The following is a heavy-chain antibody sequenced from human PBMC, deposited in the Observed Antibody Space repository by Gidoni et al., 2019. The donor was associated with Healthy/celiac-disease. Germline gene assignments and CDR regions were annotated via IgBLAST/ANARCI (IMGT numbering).Heavy chain of an antibody. CDR1: GGSISSYY. V-gene: IGHV4-59*01. J-gene: IGHJ5*02. CDR2: IYYSGST. D-gene: IGHD4-17*01. Sequence: QVQLQESGPGLVKPSETLSLTCTVSGGSISSYYWSWIRQPPGKGLEWIGYIYYSGSTNYNPSLKSRVTISVDTSKNQFSLKLSSVTAADTAVYYCARVDDYPSLRFDPWGQGTLVTVSS. CDR3: ARVDDYPSLRFDP.